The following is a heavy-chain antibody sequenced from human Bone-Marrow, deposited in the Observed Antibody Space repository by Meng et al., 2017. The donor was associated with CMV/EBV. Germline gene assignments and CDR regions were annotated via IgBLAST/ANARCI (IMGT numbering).Heavy chain of an antibody. J-gene: IGHJ6*02. CDR3: ERGGRARPPYYYYGIDV. D-gene: IGHD6-6*01. Sequence: SCAASGFTFSSYVMHWIRQPPGKGLEWIGEINHSGSTNYNPSLKSRVTISVDTSKNQFSLKLSSVTAADTAVYYCERGGRARPPYYYYGIDVWGQGTTVTVSS. V-gene: IGHV4-34*01. CDR2: INHSGST. CDR1: GFTFSSYV.